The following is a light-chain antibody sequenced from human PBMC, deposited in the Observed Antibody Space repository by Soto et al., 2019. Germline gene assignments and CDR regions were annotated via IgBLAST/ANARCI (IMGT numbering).Light chain of an antibody. CDR3: QQYDDLPFT. CDR1: QDISNF. Sequence: DIHLTQSPASLSASVGDSVTVTCQASQDISNFLTWYQQKPGRAPRLLIYDASNLDTGVPSRFSGSGSGTHFTFTITSLQPEDFATYYCQQYDDLPFTFGPGTKVDIK. CDR2: DAS. V-gene: IGKV1-33*01. J-gene: IGKJ3*01.